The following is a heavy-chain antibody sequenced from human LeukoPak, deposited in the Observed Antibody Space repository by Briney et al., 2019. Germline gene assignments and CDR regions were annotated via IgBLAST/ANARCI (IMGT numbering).Heavy chain of an antibody. D-gene: IGHD3-10*01. Sequence: PGGSLRLSCAASGFIFSNYAMNWVRQAPGKGLEWVSVTSASGGSTYYADSVKGRFSMSRDNSKNTLDLQLSSLRAEDTAVYYCAKSGGLSGSGRLAMDVWGQGTTVTVSS. CDR2: TSASGGST. CDR1: GFIFSNYA. V-gene: IGHV3-23*01. J-gene: IGHJ6*02. CDR3: AKSGGLSGSGRLAMDV.